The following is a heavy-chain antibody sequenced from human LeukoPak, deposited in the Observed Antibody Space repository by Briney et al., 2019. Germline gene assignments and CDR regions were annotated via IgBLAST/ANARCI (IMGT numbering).Heavy chain of an antibody. CDR2: INQDGSAQ. CDR1: GFSFSGYW. D-gene: IGHD1-26*01. J-gene: IGHJ4*02. Sequence: GSLRLSCTASGFSFSGYWMSWVCQAPGKGLEWVANINQDGSAQYYVDSVKGQFTISRDNAKNSLYLQMNSLIVEDTAVYYCAKGVSGSYQVYFDYWGQGTLVTVSS. CDR3: AKGVSGSYQVYFDY. V-gene: IGHV3-7*01.